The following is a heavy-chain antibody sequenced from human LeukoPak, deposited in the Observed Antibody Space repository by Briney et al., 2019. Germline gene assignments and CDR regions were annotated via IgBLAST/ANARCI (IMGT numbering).Heavy chain of an antibody. CDR3: ARDLPRPTYYYDSSGLDY. J-gene: IGHJ4*02. CDR1: GYTFTGYY. CDR2: INPNSGGT. V-gene: IGHV1-2*02. Sequence: ASVKVSCKASGYTFTGYYMHWVRQAPGQGLEWMGWINPNSGGTNYAQKFQGRVTMTRDTPISTAYMELSRLRSDDTAVYYCARDLPRPTYYYDSSGLDYWGQGTLVTVSS. D-gene: IGHD3-22*01.